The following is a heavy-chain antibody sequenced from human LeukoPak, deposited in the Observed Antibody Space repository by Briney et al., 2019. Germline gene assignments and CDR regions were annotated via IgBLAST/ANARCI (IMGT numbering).Heavy chain of an antibody. Sequence: GGSLRLSCVASGFSFSSHAMSWVRQAPGKGLEWAAGISGSGDSTYYAGSMKGRFTISRDNSKKTLFLQMNYLRADDTAIYFCAKTKTGSLFAFDFWGQGAMATVSP. V-gene: IGHV3-23*01. CDR1: GFSFSSHA. D-gene: IGHD3-10*01. CDR3: AKTKTGSLFAFDF. CDR2: ISGSGDST. J-gene: IGHJ3*01.